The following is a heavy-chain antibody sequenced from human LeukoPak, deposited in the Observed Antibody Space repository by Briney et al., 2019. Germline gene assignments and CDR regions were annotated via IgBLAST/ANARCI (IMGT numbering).Heavy chain of an antibody. CDR1: GFTFSSYS. D-gene: IGHD6-19*01. Sequence: GGSLRLSCAASGFTFSSYSMNWVRQAPGKGLEWVSSISSSSSYIYYADSVKGRFTISRDNAKNSLYLQINSLRAEDTAVYYCARDSAVAAPEPLDYWGQGTLVTVSS. CDR2: ISSSSSYI. J-gene: IGHJ4*02. V-gene: IGHV3-21*01. CDR3: ARDSAVAAPEPLDY.